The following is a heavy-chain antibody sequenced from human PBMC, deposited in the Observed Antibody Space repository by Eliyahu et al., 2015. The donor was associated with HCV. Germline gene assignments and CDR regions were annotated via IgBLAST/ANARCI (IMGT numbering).Heavy chain of an antibody. Sequence: EVQLVESGGGLVQPGRSLRLSCAASGFXFVXYAMPWVRQAPGKGLEWVSGISWNSGTIDYADSVKGRFTISRDNAKNSLYLQMNSLRPEDTALYYCAKDGPQYSSSWRNWFDPWGQGTLVTVSS. V-gene: IGHV3-9*01. CDR3: AKDGPQYSSSWRNWFDP. CDR1: GFXFVXYA. J-gene: IGHJ5*02. D-gene: IGHD6-13*01. CDR2: ISWNSGTI.